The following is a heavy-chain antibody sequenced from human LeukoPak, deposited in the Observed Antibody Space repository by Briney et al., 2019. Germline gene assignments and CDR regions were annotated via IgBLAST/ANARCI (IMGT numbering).Heavy chain of an antibody. CDR3: ASRARTADAFDI. Sequence: PGGSLRLSCAASGFTFSSYSMNWVRQAPGKGLEWVSSISSSSSYIYYADSVKGRFTISRDNAKNSLYLQMNSLRAEDTAVYYCASRARTADAFDIWGQGTMVTVSS. CDR1: GFTFSSYS. V-gene: IGHV3-21*01. CDR2: ISSSSSYI. D-gene: IGHD1-1*01. J-gene: IGHJ3*02.